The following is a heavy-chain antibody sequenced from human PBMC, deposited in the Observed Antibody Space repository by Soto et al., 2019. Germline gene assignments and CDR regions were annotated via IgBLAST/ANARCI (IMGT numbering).Heavy chain of an antibody. Sequence: PGESLKISCAASGFTFSSYSMNWVRQAPVKGLEWVSYISSSSSTIYYADSVKGRFTISRDNAKNSLYLQMNSLRDEDTAVYYCARDEYYYDSSGPIPLHYYYGMDVWGQGTTVTVSS. J-gene: IGHJ6*02. CDR1: GFTFSSYS. D-gene: IGHD3-22*01. V-gene: IGHV3-48*02. CDR3: ARDEYYYDSSGPIPLHYYYGMDV. CDR2: ISSSSSTI.